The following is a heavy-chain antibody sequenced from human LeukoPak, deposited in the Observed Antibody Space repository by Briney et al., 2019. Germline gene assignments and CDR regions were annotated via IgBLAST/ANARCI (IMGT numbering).Heavy chain of an antibody. Sequence: SVKVSCKDSGGTFSSYAISWVRQAPGQGLEWMGGIIPIFGTANYAQKFQGGVTITTDESTSTAYMELSSLRSEDTAVYYCARQITMVRGVSNYYYYYMDVWGKGTTVTVSS. V-gene: IGHV1-69*05. D-gene: IGHD3-10*01. J-gene: IGHJ6*03. CDR1: GGTFSSYA. CDR3: ARQITMVRGVSNYYYYYMDV. CDR2: IIPIFGTA.